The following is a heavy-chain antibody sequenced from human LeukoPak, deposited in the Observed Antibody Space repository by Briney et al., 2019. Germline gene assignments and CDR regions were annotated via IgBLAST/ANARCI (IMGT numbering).Heavy chain of an antibody. CDR3: AKYILYHGAFDI. CDR1: GFTLGSYW. D-gene: IGHD2-15*01. CDR2: TKDDGSQK. J-gene: IGHJ3*02. Sequence: GGSLRLSCAASGFTLGSYWMAWVRQAPGKELEWVATTKDDGSQKYYVDSVKGRFTISRDNAKNSLYLQMNSLEAEDTAIYYCAKYILYHGAFDIWGQGTMVTVSS. V-gene: IGHV3-7*01.